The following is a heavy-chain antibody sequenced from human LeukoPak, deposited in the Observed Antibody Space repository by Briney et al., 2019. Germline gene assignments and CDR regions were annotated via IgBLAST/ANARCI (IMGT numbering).Heavy chain of an antibody. CDR1: GFRFSSYA. J-gene: IGHJ4*02. CDR3: AKDRGHFVYFDYY. Sequence: GGSLRLSCAASGFRFSSYAMSWVRQAPGKGLEWVSAISGSGVSTYYADSVKGRFTVSRDNSKNTLYLQMNSLRAEDTAVYYCAKDRGHFVYFDYYWGQGTLVTVSS. V-gene: IGHV3-23*01. CDR2: ISGSGVST. D-gene: IGHD3-9*01.